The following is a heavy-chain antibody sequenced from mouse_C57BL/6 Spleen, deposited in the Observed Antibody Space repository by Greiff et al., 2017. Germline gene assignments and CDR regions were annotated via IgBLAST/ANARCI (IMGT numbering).Heavy chain of an antibody. D-gene: IGHD1-1*01. V-gene: IGHV5-16*01. CDR3: AREDYGSSSWFAY. J-gene: IGHJ3*01. CDR2: INYDGSST. Sequence: EVQLVESEGGLVQPGSSMKLSCTASGFTFSDYYMAWVRQVPEKGLEWVANINYDGSSTYYLDSLKSRFIISRDNAKNILYLQMSSLKSEYTATYYCAREDYGSSSWFAYWGQGTLVTVSA. CDR1: GFTFSDYY.